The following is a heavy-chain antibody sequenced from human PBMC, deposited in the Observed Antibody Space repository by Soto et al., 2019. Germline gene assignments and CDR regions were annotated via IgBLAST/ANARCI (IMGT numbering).Heavy chain of an antibody. V-gene: IGHV2-70*01. CDR2: IDWDDDK. CDR3: ARIRSGGSYYYFDY. Sequence: SGPTLVNPTQTLTLTCTFSGFSLSTSGMCMSWIRQPPGKALEWLALIDWDDDKYYSTSLKTRLTISKDTSKNQVVLTMTNMDPVDTATYYCARIRSGGSYYYFDYWGQGTLVTVSS. CDR1: GFSLSTSGMC. D-gene: IGHD1-26*01. J-gene: IGHJ4*02.